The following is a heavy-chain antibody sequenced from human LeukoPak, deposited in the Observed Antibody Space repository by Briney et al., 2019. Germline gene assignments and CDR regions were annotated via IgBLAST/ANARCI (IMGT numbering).Heavy chain of an antibody. V-gene: IGHV3-7*03. D-gene: IGHD2-2*01. CDR2: IKRDGSQK. J-gene: IGHJ4*02. Sequence: GGSLRLSCAAPGFSFSSNWMGWVRQAPGKGLEWVAHIKRDGSQKYYLDSVKGRFTISRDNSKNTLYLQMNSLRAEDTAVYYCAKRPLCSSTSCRDYWGQGTLVTVSS. CDR1: GFSFSSNW. CDR3: AKRPLCSSTSCRDY.